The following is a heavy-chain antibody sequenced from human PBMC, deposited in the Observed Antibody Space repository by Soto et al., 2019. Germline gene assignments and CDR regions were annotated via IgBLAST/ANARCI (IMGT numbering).Heavy chain of an antibody. CDR2: IYSGGST. CDR3: ARVRGYSYGYLFDY. V-gene: IGHV3-53*02. D-gene: IGHD5-18*01. Sequence: EVQLVETGGGLIQPGGSLRLSCAASGFTVSSNYMSWVRQAPGKGLEWVSVIYSGGSTYYADFVKGRFTISRDNSKNRLYLQMNSLRAEDTAVYCCARVRGYSYGYLFDYWGQVTLVTVSS. J-gene: IGHJ4*02. CDR1: GFTVSSNY.